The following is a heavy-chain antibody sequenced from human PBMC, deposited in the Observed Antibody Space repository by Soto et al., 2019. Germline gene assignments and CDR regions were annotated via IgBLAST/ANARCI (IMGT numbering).Heavy chain of an antibody. V-gene: IGHV1-69*05. Sequence: QVQLVQSGAEVKKPGSSVKISCVAPGDTFNNFALSWVRQAPGLGLEWMGGIIPIFATPTYAQKFQDRVTFTTDASTTTAYMELSSLRSDDTAVYYCARHRAPDFRNLYFDLWGRGTLVTVSS. CDR3: ARHRAPDFRNLYFDL. D-gene: IGHD4-4*01. CDR2: IIPIFATP. CDR1: GDTFNNFA. J-gene: IGHJ2*01.